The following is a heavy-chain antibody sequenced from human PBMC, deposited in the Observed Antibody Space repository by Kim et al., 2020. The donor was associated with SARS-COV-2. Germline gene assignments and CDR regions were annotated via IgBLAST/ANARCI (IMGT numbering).Heavy chain of an antibody. CDR3: ARDTSSSWRYYYYGMDV. Sequence: LKSRVTISVDTSKNQFSLKLSSVTAADTAVYYCARDTSSSWRYYYYGMDVWGQGTTVTVSS. D-gene: IGHD6-13*01. V-gene: IGHV4-39*07. J-gene: IGHJ6*02.